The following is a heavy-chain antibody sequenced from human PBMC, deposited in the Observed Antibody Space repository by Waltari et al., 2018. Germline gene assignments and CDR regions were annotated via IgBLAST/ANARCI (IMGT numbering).Heavy chain of an antibody. J-gene: IGHJ4*02. V-gene: IGHV3-23*01. D-gene: IGHD3-10*01. Sequence: EVQLLESGGGLVQPGGSLRLSCAASGFPFSSYAMSWVRQAPGKGLEWVSAISGSGGSTYYADSVKGRFTISRDNSKNTLYLQMNSLRAEDTAVYYCAKDRSAYYYGSGSYSFDYWGQGTLVTVSS. CDR3: AKDRSAYYYGSGSYSFDY. CDR2: ISGSGGST. CDR1: GFPFSSYA.